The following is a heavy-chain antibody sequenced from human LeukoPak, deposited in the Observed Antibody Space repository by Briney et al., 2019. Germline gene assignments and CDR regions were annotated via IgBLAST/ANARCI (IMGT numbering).Heavy chain of an antibody. CDR2: INHSGST. CDR3: ARFDGYNLDY. CDR1: GGSFSGYY. V-gene: IGHV4-34*01. Sequence: SETLSLTCAVYGGSFSGYYWSWIRQPPGKGMEWIGEINHSGSTNYNPSLKSRVTISVDTSKNQFSLKLSSVTAADTAVYYCARFDGYNLDYWGQGTLVTVSS. J-gene: IGHJ4*02. D-gene: IGHD5-24*01.